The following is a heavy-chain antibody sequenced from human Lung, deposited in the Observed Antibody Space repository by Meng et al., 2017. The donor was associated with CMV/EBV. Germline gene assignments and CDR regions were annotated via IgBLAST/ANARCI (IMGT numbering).Heavy chain of an antibody. CDR1: GFTFTTFW. D-gene: IGHD2-21*01. J-gene: IGHJ6*02. Sequence: GGPXRLXCAASGFTFTTFWMTWVRQAPGKGLEWVANIKEDGSGQWYVDSVKGRFTISRDNAKQSVYLQMDSLRAEDTAVYYCVRYANSHYGMDVWGQGTTVTVSS. CDR2: IKEDGSGQ. V-gene: IGHV3-7*01. CDR3: VRYANSHYGMDV.